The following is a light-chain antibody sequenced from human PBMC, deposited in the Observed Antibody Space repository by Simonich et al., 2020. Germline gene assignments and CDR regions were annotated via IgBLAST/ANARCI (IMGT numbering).Light chain of an antibody. V-gene: IGLV2-11*01. J-gene: IGLJ3*02. CDR2: DVS. CDR1: SSDVGGYNY. Sequence: LTQPHSVSESPGQSVTISCTGTSSDVGGYNYVSWYQQHPSKAPKLSIYDVSKRPSGVPDRFSGSKSGNTASLTISGLQAEDEADYYCCSYAGSYSWVFGGGTKLTVL. CDR3: CSYAGSYSWV.